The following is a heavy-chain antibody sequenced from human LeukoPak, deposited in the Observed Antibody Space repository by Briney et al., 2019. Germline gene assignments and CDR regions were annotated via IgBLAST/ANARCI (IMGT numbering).Heavy chain of an antibody. CDR3: ARLTRNPRGFDP. J-gene: IGHJ5*02. V-gene: IGHV1-69*13. Sequence: SVKVSCKASGGTFSSYAISWVRQAPGQGLEWMGGIIPIFGTANYAQKFQGRVTITADESTSTAYMELSSLRSEDTAVYYCARLTRNPRGFDPWGQGTLVTVSS. CDR2: IIPIFGTA. D-gene: IGHD1-14*01. CDR1: GGTFSSYA.